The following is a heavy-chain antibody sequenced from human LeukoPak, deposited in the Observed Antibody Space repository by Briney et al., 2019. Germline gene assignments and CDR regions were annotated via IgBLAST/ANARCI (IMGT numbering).Heavy chain of an antibody. CDR1: GGTFSNYA. V-gene: IGHV1-69*13. J-gene: IGHJ4*02. Sequence: ASVKVSCKASGGTFSNYAVSWVRQAPGQGLEWMGGIIPIFGTAHYAQKFQGRVTITADESTSTAYMELSSLRSEDTAVYYCARSGGGSYSDYWGQGTLVTVSS. CDR2: IIPIFGTA. CDR3: ARSGGGSYSDY. D-gene: IGHD1-26*01.